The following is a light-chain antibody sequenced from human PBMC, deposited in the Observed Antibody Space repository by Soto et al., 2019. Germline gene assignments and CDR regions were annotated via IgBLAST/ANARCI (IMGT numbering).Light chain of an antibody. CDR1: TGTVTTDHF. V-gene: IGLV7-46*01. Sequence: QSVVTQDPSLTVSPGGTVTLTCCSSTGTVTTDHFPSWFQQKPGQSPRTLIYDTTNKHSWTPARFSGSLFGGKAALTLSGAQHEDEADYCGLLSYTGVGVFGGGTKLTVL. J-gene: IGLJ2*01. CDR2: DTT. CDR3: LLSYTGVGV.